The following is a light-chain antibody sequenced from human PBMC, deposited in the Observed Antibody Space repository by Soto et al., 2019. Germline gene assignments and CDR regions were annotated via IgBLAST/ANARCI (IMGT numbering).Light chain of an antibody. CDR2: AAV. J-gene: IGKJ1*01. CDR1: QDIRND. Sequence: AIQMTQSPSSLSASVGDRVTITCRASQDIRNDLAWYQQKPGKAPNLLIFAAVNLQSGVPSRFRGGGSGTHFTLTISSLQPDDFATYYCQQYDSFSVTFGQGTKVDIK. CDR3: QQYDSFSVT. V-gene: IGKV1-6*01.